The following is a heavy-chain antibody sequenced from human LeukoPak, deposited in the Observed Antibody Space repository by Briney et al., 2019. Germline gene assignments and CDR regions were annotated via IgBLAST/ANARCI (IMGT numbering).Heavy chain of an antibody. Sequence: GGSLRLSCAASGFTFSSYSMNWVRQAPGKGLEWVSSTSGSSSYIYYADSVKGRFTISRDNAKNSLYLQMNSLRAEDTAVYYCARSGSYYLDYWGQGTLVTVSS. CDR1: GFTFSSYS. D-gene: IGHD1-26*01. J-gene: IGHJ4*02. CDR2: TSGSSSYI. V-gene: IGHV3-21*01. CDR3: ARSGSYYLDY.